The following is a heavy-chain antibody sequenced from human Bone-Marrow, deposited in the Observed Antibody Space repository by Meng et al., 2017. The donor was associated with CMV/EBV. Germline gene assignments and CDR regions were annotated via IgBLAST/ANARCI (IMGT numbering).Heavy chain of an antibody. J-gene: IGHJ3*02. CDR3: AVSPYSSSWYRPAERAFDI. CDR2: MNPNSGNT. V-gene: IGHV1-8*02. Sequence: ASVKVSCKASGYTFTSYGISWVRQAPGQGLEWMGWMNPNSGNTGYAQKFQGRVTMTRNTSISTAYMELSSLRSEDTAVYYCAVSPYSSSWYRPAERAFDIWGQGTMVTVSS. CDR1: GYTFTSYG. D-gene: IGHD6-13*01.